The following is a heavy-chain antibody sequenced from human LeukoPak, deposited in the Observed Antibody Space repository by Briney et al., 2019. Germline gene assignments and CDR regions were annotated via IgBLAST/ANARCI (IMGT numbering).Heavy chain of an antibody. Sequence: GRSLRLSCAASGFTFSSYWMSWVRQAPGKGLEWVANIKQDGSEKYYVDSVKGRFTISRDNAKNSLYLQMNGLRAEDTAVYYCAREEDIVVVPAAMHYWGQGTLVTVSS. CDR2: IKQDGSEK. D-gene: IGHD2-2*01. CDR3: AREEDIVVVPAAMHY. CDR1: GFTFSSYW. J-gene: IGHJ4*02. V-gene: IGHV3-7*03.